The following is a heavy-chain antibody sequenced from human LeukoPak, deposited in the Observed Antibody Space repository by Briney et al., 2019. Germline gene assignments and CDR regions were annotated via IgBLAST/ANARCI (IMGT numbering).Heavy chain of an antibody. CDR2: IYYSVST. CDR3: AITRAKYDSSGYYPGYYYYYMDV. Sequence: RPSETLSLTCTVSGGSISSYYWSWIRQPPGKGLEWIGYIYYSVSTNYNPSLKSRVTIPVDTSKNQFSLTLSSVTAADTAVYYCAITRAKYDSSGYYPGYYYYYMDVWGKGTTVTVSS. J-gene: IGHJ6*03. V-gene: IGHV4-59*01. D-gene: IGHD3-22*01. CDR1: GGSISSYY.